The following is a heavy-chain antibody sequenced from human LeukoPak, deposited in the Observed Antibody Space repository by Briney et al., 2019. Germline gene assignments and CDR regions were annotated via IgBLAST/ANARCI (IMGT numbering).Heavy chain of an antibody. CDR1: GGSISSSSYH. CDR2: IYYSGST. V-gene: IGHV4-39*07. CDR3: ARDYQLLYFDY. Sequence: SETLSLTCTVSGGSISSSSYHWGWIRQPPGKGLEWIGSIYYSGSTYYNPSLKSRVTISVDTSKNQFSLKLSSVTAADTAVYYCARDYQLLYFDYWGQGTLVTVSS. J-gene: IGHJ4*02. D-gene: IGHD2-2*02.